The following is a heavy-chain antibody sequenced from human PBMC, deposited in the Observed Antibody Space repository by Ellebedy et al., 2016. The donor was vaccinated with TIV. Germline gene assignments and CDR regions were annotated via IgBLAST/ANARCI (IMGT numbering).Heavy chain of an antibody. V-gene: IGHV3-7*01. J-gene: IGHJ5*02. CDR3: ARRGSYGDYAVQVNSWFDR. Sequence: GGSLRLSCVASGFSFRNYWMGWVRQAPGKGLEWVANIYQDGSEKYYVDSVEGRFTISRGNAKNSLYLEMKSLRAEDTAVYYCARRGSYGDYAVQVNSWFDRWGRGTLVSVSS. D-gene: IGHD4-17*01. CDR2: IYQDGSEK. CDR1: GFSFRNYW.